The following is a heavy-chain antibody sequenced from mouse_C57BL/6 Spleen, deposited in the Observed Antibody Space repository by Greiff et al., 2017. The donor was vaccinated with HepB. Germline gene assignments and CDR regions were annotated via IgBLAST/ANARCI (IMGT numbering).Heavy chain of an antibody. J-gene: IGHJ4*01. D-gene: IGHD1-1*02. CDR3: AKNGWEYYYAMDY. CDR1: GFSLTSYG. CDR2: IWRGGST. V-gene: IGHV2-5*01. Sequence: QVQLKESGPGLVQPSQSLSITCTVSGFSLTSYGVHWVRQSPGKGLEWLGVIWRGGSTDYNAAFMSRLSITKDNSKSQVFFKMNSLQADDTAIYYCAKNGWEYYYAMDYWGQGTSVTVSS.